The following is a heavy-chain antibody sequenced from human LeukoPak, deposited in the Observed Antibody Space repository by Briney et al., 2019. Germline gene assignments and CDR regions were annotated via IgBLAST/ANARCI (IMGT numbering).Heavy chain of an antibody. J-gene: IGHJ6*03. Sequence: GGSLRLSCEASGFAFNSYTITWVRQAPGKGLESVSSITSRSSHIYIADSVNGRFTISRDNAKNSLFLQMSSLRVEDTAVYYCARVAQGATTENYFYYYMDVWGKGTTVTVSS. CDR2: ITSRSSHI. V-gene: IGHV3-21*01. CDR1: GFAFNSYT. D-gene: IGHD4-11*01. CDR3: ARVAQGATTENYFYYYMDV.